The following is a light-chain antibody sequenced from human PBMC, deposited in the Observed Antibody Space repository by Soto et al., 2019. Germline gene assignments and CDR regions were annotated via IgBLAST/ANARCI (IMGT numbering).Light chain of an antibody. CDR3: QQYDSSPIT. CDR1: QSVSSSY. Sequence: EIVLPQSPGTLSLSPGERATLSCRASQSVSSSYLAWYQQKPGQAPRLLIYGASSRATGIPDRFSGSGSGTDFTLTISRLEPEDFAVYYCQQYDSSPITFGQGTKVDIK. J-gene: IGKJ1*01. CDR2: GAS. V-gene: IGKV3-20*01.